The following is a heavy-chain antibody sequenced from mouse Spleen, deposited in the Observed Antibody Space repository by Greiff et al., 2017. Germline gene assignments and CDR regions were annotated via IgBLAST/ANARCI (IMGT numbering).Heavy chain of an antibody. CDR3: ARYRYDVSMDY. D-gene: IGHD2-14*01. Sequence: VQLQQSGAELARPGASVKMSCKASGYTFTSYTMHWVKQRPGQGLEWIGYINPSSGYTKYNQKFKDKATLTADKSSSTAYMQLSSLTSEDSAVYYCARYRYDVSMDYWGQGTSVTVSS. V-gene: IGHV1-4*01. J-gene: IGHJ4*01. CDR1: GYTFTSYT. CDR2: INPSSGYT.